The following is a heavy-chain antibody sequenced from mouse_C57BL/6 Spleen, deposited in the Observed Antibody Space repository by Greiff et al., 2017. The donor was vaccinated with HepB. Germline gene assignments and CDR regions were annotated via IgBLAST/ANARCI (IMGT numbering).Heavy chain of an antibody. CDR3: TRGALLRRGFAY. Sequence: VKLQESGAELVRPGASVTLSCKASGYTFTDYEMHWVKQTPVHGLEWIGAIDPETGGTAYNQKFKGKAILTADKSSSTAYMELRSLQSEDSAVYYCTRGALLRRGFAYWGQGTLVTVSA. CDR1: GYTFTDYE. V-gene: IGHV1-15*01. CDR2: IDPETGGT. D-gene: IGHD2-12*01. J-gene: IGHJ3*01.